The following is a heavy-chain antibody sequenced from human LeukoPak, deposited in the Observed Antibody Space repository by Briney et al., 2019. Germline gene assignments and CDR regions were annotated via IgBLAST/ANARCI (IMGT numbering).Heavy chain of an antibody. CDR1: GGTFSSYA. CDR2: IIPIFGTA. Sequence: GASVKVSCKASGGTFSSYAISWVRQAPGQGLEWMGGIIPIFGTANYAQKFQGRVTITTDESTSTAYMELSSLRSEDTAVYYCARRRRDCSSTSCYTGGYYYYYMDVWGKGTTVTVSS. J-gene: IGHJ6*03. D-gene: IGHD2-2*02. V-gene: IGHV1-69*05. CDR3: ARRRRDCSSTSCYTGGYYYYYMDV.